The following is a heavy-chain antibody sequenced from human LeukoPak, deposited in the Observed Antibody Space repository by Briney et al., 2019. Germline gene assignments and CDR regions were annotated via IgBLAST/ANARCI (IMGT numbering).Heavy chain of an antibody. CDR3: TRDHCRGDNCPSFDY. Sequence: WASVKVSCKASGYTFTGYYLHWVRQAPGQGLEWMGWIGAYNGDTNYAQKFQGRVTMTTDTSTSTAYMDLRSLRSDDTAVYYCTRDHCRGDNCPSFDYWGQGTLVTVSS. CDR1: GYTFTGYY. J-gene: IGHJ4*02. V-gene: IGHV1-18*04. D-gene: IGHD2-15*01. CDR2: IGAYNGDT.